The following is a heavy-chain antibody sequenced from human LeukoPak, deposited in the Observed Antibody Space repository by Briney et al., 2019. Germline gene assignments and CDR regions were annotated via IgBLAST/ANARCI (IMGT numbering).Heavy chain of an antibody. V-gene: IGHV1-18*01. CDR1: GYTFTTYG. CDR3: AKDYYYYDSSGYYYA. Sequence: ASVKVSCKASGYTFTTYGITWVRQAPGQGLEWMGWINTYNGNTHYAQKVQGGVTMTTDTSTATAYMELRSLRAEDTAVYYCAKDYYYYDSSGYYYAWGQGTLVTVSS. D-gene: IGHD3-22*01. CDR2: INTYNGNT. J-gene: IGHJ4*02.